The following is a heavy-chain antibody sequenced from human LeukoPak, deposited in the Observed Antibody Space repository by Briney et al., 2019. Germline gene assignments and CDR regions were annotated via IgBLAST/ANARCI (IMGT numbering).Heavy chain of an antibody. Sequence: GGSLRLSCAASGFKFNGYGMHWVRQAPGKGLEWVAVIWSDGSRKYYADSVKGRFTISRGNSKNTLYLQMSGLSADDTAVYYCARALYSGAWYGHDYWGQGTLVTVSS. CDR1: GFKFNGYG. J-gene: IGHJ4*02. V-gene: IGHV3-33*01. CDR3: ARALYSGAWYGHDY. D-gene: IGHD6-19*01. CDR2: IWSDGSRK.